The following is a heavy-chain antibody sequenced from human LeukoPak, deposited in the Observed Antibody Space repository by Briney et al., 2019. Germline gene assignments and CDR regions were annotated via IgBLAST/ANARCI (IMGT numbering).Heavy chain of an antibody. J-gene: IGHJ3*02. CDR3: ARDCGSDAFDI. V-gene: IGHV4-34*01. CDR1: GGSFSGYY. Sequence: SETLSLTCAVYGGSFSGYYWSWIRQPPGKGLEWIGYIYHSGSTYYNPSLKSRVTISVDRSKNQFSLKLSSVTAADTAVYYCARDCGSDAFDIWGQGTMVTVSS. CDR2: IYHSGST. D-gene: IGHD2-21*02.